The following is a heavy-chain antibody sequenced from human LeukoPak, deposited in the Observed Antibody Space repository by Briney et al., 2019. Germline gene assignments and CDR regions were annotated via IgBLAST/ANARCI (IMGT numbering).Heavy chain of an antibody. CDR1: GGSISSGDYY. Sequence: SETLSLICTVSGGSISSGDYYWSWIRQPPGKGLEWIGYIYYSGSTYYNPSLKSRVTISVDTSKNQFSLKLSSVTAADTAVYYCAREAAATAFDIWGQGAMVTVSS. J-gene: IGHJ3*02. V-gene: IGHV4-30-4*01. CDR3: AREAAATAFDI. CDR2: IYYSGST. D-gene: IGHD6-13*01.